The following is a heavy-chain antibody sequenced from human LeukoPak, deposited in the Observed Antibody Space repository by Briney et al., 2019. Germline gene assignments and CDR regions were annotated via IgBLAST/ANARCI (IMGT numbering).Heavy chain of an antibody. CDR3: ARGRRKKYFQH. CDR1: GGSFSGYY. CDR2: INHSGST. J-gene: IGHJ1*01. Sequence: SETLSLTCAVYGGSFSGYYWSWIRQPPGKGLEWIGEINHSGSTNYNPSLKSRVTISVDTSKNQFSLKLSSVTAADTAVYYCARGRRKKYFQHGGQGTRVTVPS. V-gene: IGHV4-34*01.